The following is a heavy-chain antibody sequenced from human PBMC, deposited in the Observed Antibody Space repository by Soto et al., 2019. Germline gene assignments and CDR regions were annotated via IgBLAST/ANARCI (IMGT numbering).Heavy chain of an antibody. CDR3: AREKGYISGPKNFDS. J-gene: IGHJ4*02. CDR2: IYDRGSS. D-gene: IGHD5-12*01. Sequence: QVQLEESGPGLVKPSQTLSLTCTVSGGSVSSGDYFWSWIRQPPGKGLEWIGYIYDRGSSYYNPSLKSRVTMSVDTSKNQFSLKLSSVTAADSAMYYCAREKGYISGPKNFDSWGQGTLVTVSS. CDR1: GGSVSSGDYF. V-gene: IGHV4-30-4*01.